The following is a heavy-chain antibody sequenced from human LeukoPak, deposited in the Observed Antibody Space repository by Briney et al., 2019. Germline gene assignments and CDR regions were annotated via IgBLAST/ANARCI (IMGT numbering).Heavy chain of an antibody. Sequence: PGGSLRLSCVASGFTFSSYWMSWVRQAPGKGLEWVANIKQDGSEKYYVDSVKGRFTISRDNAKDSLYLQMNSLGAEDTAVYYCARDRYCGGDCYYWHFDLWGRGTLVTVSS. J-gene: IGHJ2*01. CDR3: ARDRYCGGDCYYWHFDL. CDR2: IKQDGSEK. V-gene: IGHV3-7*01. CDR1: GFTFSSYW. D-gene: IGHD2-21*02.